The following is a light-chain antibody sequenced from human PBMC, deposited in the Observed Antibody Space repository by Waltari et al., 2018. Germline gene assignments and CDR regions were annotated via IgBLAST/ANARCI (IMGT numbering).Light chain of an antibody. V-gene: IGLV1-51*01. J-gene: IGLJ2*01. CDR3: GTWDSSLSAVV. CDR1: SSNIGNNF. Sequence: SVLTQPPSVSAAPGQKFTISCSGSSSNIGNNFVSWYQHLPGTAPKFLIYDSNKRPSEIPDRFSGSKSGTSATLVITGLQTGDEADYYCGTWDSSLSAVVFGGGTK. CDR2: DSN.